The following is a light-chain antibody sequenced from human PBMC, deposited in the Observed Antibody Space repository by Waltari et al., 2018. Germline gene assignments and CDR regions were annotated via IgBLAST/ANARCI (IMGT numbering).Light chain of an antibody. CDR3: LQGTHWPPHT. CDR2: LVS. CDR1: QSLVHSNGNTY. J-gene: IGKJ2*01. V-gene: IGKV2-30*02. Sequence: GQSASISCRSSQSLVHSNGNTYLNWFHQRPGQSPRRLIYLVSNRDSGVPARFSGSGSDTDFTLKINRVEAEDVGIYYCLQGTHWPPHTFGQGTKVEI.